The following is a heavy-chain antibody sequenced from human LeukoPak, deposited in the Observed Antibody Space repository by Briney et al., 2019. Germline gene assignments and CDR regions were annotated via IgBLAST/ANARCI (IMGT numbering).Heavy chain of an antibody. D-gene: IGHD2-2*01. Sequence: GESLKISCKGSGYSFTSYWIGWVRQMPGKGLEWMGIIYPGDSDTRYSPSFQGQVTISADKSISTAYLQWGSLKASDTAMYYCARQGCSSTSCYLQGAFDIWGQGTMVTVSS. CDR3: ARQGCSSTSCYLQGAFDI. CDR1: GYSFTSYW. V-gene: IGHV5-51*01. CDR2: IYPGDSDT. J-gene: IGHJ3*02.